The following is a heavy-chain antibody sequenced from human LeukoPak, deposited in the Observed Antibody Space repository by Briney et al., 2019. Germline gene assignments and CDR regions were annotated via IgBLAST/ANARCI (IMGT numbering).Heavy chain of an antibody. Sequence: PGGSLRLSCAASGFTFSSYSMNWVRQAPGKGLEWVSSISSSSSYIYYADSVKGRFTISRDNAKNSLYLQMDSLRAEDTAVYYCARDDPNIAALGELFSWGRGTLVTVSS. V-gene: IGHV3-21*01. CDR2: ISSSSSYI. CDR3: ARDDPNIAALGELFS. J-gene: IGHJ4*02. CDR1: GFTFSSYS. D-gene: IGHD6-13*01.